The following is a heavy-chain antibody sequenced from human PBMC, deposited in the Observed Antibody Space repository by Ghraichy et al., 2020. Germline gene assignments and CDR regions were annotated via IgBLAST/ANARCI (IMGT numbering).Heavy chain of an antibody. V-gene: IGHV3-23*01. J-gene: IGHJ4*02. CDR3: ATDRVRGVIAY. CDR2: ISGSGGST. CDR1: GFTFSSYA. D-gene: IGHD3-10*01. Sequence: LSLTCAASGFTFSSYAMSWVRQAPGKGLEWVSAISGSGGSTYYADSVKGRFTISRDNSKNTLYLQMNSLRAEDTAVYYCATDRVRGVIAYWGQGTLVTVSS.